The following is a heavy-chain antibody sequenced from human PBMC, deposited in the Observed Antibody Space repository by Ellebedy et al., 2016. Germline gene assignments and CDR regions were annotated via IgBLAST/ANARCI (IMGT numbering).Heavy chain of an antibody. CDR3: ARHGPSSSTWLNWFNP. CDR1: SGSVSGYY. J-gene: IGHJ5*02. V-gene: IGHV4-59*08. Sequence: SETLSLXCTVSSGSVSGYYWNWIRQPPGKGLEWIGYIYYSGGTNYNSSLKSLVTMLVDTSKNQVSLDLSSVTAADTAVYHCARHGPSSSTWLNWFNPWGQGSLVTVSS. CDR2: IYYSGGT. D-gene: IGHD6-13*01.